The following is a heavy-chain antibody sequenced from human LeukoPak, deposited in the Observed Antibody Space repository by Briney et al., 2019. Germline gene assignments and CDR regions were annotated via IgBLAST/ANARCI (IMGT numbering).Heavy chain of an antibody. CDR1: GFTSSTCA. J-gene: IGHJ4*02. Sequence: GGSLRLSCAASGFTSSTCAMTGVRQDPGKGLEWVSVISSSGGSTYYADSVRGRFTISRDNSKNTLDLQMNSLRVEDTAVYYCVREGALYSSTWYGDYWGQGTLVTVSS. V-gene: IGHV3-23*01. D-gene: IGHD6-13*01. CDR3: VREGALYSSTWYGDY. CDR2: ISSSGGST.